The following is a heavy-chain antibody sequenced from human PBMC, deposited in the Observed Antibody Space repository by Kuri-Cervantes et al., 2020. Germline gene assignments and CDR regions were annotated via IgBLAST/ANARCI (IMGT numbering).Heavy chain of an antibody. CDR2: ISSSGSTI. CDR1: GFTFSDYY. Sequence: GESLKISCAASGFTFSDYYMSWIRQAPGKGLEWVSYISSSGSTIYYADSVKGRFTISRDNSKSTLYLQMNSLRADDTAVYYCAKEAIYRGITNYYYYLDVWGKGTTVTVSS. V-gene: IGHV3-11*04. J-gene: IGHJ6*03. D-gene: IGHD3-10*01. CDR3: AKEAIYRGITNYYYYLDV.